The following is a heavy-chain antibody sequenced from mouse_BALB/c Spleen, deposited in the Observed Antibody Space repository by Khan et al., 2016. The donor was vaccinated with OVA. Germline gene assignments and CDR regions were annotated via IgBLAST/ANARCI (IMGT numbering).Heavy chain of an antibody. J-gene: IGHJ2*01. CDR3: TRDRNYYGSSCYFDY. V-gene: IGHV5-6-4*01. Sequence: EVALVESGGGLVKPGGSLKLSCAASGFAFSSYSMSWVRQTPEKRLEWVATITSGGSYTYYPDSVKGRFTISSDNAKNTLYLQMSSLKSEDTGMYYGTRDRNYYGSSCYFDYWGQGTTLTVSS. D-gene: IGHD1-1*01. CDR1: GFAFSSYS. CDR2: ITSGGSYT.